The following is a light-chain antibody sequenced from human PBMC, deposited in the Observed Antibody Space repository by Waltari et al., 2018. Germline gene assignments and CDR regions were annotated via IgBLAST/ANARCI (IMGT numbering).Light chain of an antibody. V-gene: IGKV2-28*01. CDR2: LGS. J-gene: IGKJ2*01. Sequence: DILMTQSPLSLSVSPGEPASIPCRSSQSLLHSDGYNYLHWYLQKPGQSPQLLIYLGSSRASGVPDRVSGSGSGTYFTLKITRVEPEDVGLYYCMQALQMYTFGQGTRLDI. CDR1: QSLLHSDGYNY. CDR3: MQALQMYT.